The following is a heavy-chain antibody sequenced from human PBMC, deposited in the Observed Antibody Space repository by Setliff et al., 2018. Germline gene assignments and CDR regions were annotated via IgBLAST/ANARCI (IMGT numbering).Heavy chain of an antibody. CDR3: AISTIFGVVSPTPDAFDI. J-gene: IGHJ3*02. D-gene: IGHD3-3*01. Sequence: EASVKVSCKASGYTFTSYAMHWVRQAPGQRLEWMGWINPIFGTANYAQKFQGRVTITADKSTSTAYMELSRLRSEDTAVYYCAISTIFGVVSPTPDAFDIWGQGTMVTVSS. CDR2: INPIFGTA. V-gene: IGHV1-69*06. CDR1: GYTFTSYA.